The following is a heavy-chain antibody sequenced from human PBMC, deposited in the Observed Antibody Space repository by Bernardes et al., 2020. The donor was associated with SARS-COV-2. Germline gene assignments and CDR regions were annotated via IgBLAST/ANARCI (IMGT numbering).Heavy chain of an antibody. V-gene: IGHV1-2*02. D-gene: IGHD2-15*01. CDR1: GYTFSDYY. Sequence: ASVKVSCKASGYTFSDYYMHWLRQAPGQGLEWMGCINPNSGVTRFAQSFQGRVTMTRDTSISTVYMELSRLRSDDTALYYYARDVMGSRGRYFDCWGQGTLVTVSS. CDR3: ARDVMGSRGRYFDC. J-gene: IGHJ4*02. CDR2: INPNSGVT.